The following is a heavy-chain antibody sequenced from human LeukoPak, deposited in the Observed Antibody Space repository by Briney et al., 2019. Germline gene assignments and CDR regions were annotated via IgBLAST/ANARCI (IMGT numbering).Heavy chain of an antibody. Sequence: SETLSLTCAVYGGSFNGYYWNWIRQPPGKGLEWIGEINHSGGTNYNPSLKSRVAISVDTSMNQFSLKLSSVTAADTAVYFCATVDTAMVTRYWGQGTLVTVSS. D-gene: IGHD5-18*01. V-gene: IGHV4-34*01. CDR2: INHSGGT. CDR3: ATVDTAMVTRY. CDR1: GGSFNGYY. J-gene: IGHJ4*02.